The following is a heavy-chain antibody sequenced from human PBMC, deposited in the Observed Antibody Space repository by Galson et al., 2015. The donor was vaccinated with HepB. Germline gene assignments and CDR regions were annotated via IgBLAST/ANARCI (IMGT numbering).Heavy chain of an antibody. CDR1: GFSFSSHG. D-gene: IGHD4-11*01. Sequence: SLRLSCAASGFSFSSHGMHWVRQAPGRGLEWVAVIVYDGPEIHYADSVKGRFTISRDTSENTLYLQMSSLRVEDTAVYYCVREQGYGYYSTADYWGQGTLVTVSS. V-gene: IGHV3-33*01. CDR3: VREQGYGYYSTADY. J-gene: IGHJ4*02. CDR2: IVYDGPEI.